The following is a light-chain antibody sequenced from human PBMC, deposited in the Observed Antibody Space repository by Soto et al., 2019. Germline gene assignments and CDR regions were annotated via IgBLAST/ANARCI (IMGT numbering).Light chain of an antibody. Sequence: TQPASVSGSPGQSITVPCPGTGSDVGVYDYVSWYQHHTGKAPKVMIYEGTNRPSGVSNRFSGSKSGNTASLTISGLLAEDEADYYCSSYTSSSTDVVGTGTKVTV. J-gene: IGLJ1*01. V-gene: IGLV2-14*01. CDR2: EGT. CDR3: SSYTSSSTDV. CDR1: GSDVGVYDY.